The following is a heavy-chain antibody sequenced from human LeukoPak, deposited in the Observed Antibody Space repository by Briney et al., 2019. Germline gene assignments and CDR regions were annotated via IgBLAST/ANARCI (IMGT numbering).Heavy chain of an antibody. CDR2: INHSGST. CDR1: GGSFSGYY. CDR3: AGGRFDSSGYYFGPIYYFDY. D-gene: IGHD3-22*01. Sequence: PSETLSLTCAVYGGSFSGYYWSWLRQPPGKGLEWIGEINHSGSTNYNPSLKSRVTISVDTSKNQFSLKLSSVTAADTAVYYCAGGRFDSSGYYFGPIYYFDYWGQGTLVTVSS. V-gene: IGHV4-34*01. J-gene: IGHJ4*02.